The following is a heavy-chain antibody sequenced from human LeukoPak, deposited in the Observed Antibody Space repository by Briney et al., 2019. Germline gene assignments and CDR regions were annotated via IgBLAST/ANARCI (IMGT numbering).Heavy chain of an antibody. CDR3: ARGFYDILPETYFFYGMDV. Sequence: ASVKVSCKASGYPFTSYGITWVRQAPGQGLEWMGWISAYNGDTNYAQKFQGRVTMTTDTSTSTAFMELRSLRSDDTAVYYCARGFYDILPETYFFYGMDVWGQGTTVTVSS. D-gene: IGHD3-9*01. CDR2: ISAYNGDT. V-gene: IGHV1-18*01. J-gene: IGHJ6*02. CDR1: GYPFTSYG.